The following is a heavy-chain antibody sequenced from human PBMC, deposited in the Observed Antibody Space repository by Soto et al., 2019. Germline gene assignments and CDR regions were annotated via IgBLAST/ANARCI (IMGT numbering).Heavy chain of an antibody. D-gene: IGHD6-13*01. CDR2: IYYSGRT. Sequence: QLQLQESGPGLVKPSETLSLTCTVSGGSISSSSYYWGWIRQPPGKGLEWIGSIYYSGRTYYNPYLKSRVTISVDTSKNQFSLKLSSVTAADTAVYYCARRGSSSWYGYWGQGTLVTVSS. CDR3: ARRGSSSWYGY. J-gene: IGHJ4*02. V-gene: IGHV4-39*01. CDR1: GGSISSSSYY.